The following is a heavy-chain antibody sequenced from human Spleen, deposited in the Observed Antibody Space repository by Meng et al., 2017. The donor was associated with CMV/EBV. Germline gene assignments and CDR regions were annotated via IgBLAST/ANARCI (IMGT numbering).Heavy chain of an antibody. D-gene: IGHD2-2*01. V-gene: IGHV1-58*01. Sequence: SVKVSCKASGFTFSSSAVHWVRQARGQSLEWIGWIVVGSANTNYAQKFQNRVTITRDMSTSTAYMDLSSLTSEDTAMYYCARQRGYCSSTSCYVADHYYYGMDVWGQGTTVTVSS. CDR2: IVVGSANT. CDR3: ARQRGYCSSTSCYVADHYYYGMDV. CDR1: GFTFSSSA. J-gene: IGHJ6*02.